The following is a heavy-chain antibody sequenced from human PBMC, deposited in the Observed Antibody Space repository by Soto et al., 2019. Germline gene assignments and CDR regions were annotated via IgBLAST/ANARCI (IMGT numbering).Heavy chain of an antibody. Sequence: QVQLQQWGAGLLKPSETLSLTCAVYGGSFSGYYWSCIRQPPGKGLEWIGEINHSGRTNYNPSLKSRVTISVDTSKNQLSLKLSSVTAADTAVYYCARARFYYGSGRWFDPWGQGTLVTVSS. J-gene: IGHJ5*02. CDR2: INHSGRT. V-gene: IGHV4-34*01. D-gene: IGHD3-10*01. CDR3: ARARFYYGSGRWFDP. CDR1: GGSFSGYY.